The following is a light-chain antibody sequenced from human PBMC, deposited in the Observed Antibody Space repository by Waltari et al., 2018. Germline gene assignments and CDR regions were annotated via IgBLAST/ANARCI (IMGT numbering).Light chain of an antibody. CDR3: SSYVANNNPV. CDR2: EVS. J-gene: IGLJ2*01. Sequence: QSALTQPPSASGSPGQSVTISCTGTCSDVGGYNFVSWYQHHPGKAPRLIIYEVSERPSGVPDRFSGSKSGNTASLTVSGLQAEDEADYYCSSYVANNNPVFGGGTKLTVL. V-gene: IGLV2-8*01. CDR1: CSDVGGYNF.